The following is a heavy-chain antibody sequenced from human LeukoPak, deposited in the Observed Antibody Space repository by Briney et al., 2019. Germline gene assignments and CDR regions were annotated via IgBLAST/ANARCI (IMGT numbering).Heavy chain of an antibody. Sequence: GGSLSLSCAASGFTFSSYAMSWVRQAPGKGLEWVSGISGSGGNTYYADSVKGRFTISRDNSKNTLYLQMSSLRAEDMAVYYCAKEAVDYDILTGYYTTGYFDYWGQGTLVTVSS. CDR3: AKEAVDYDILTGYYTTGYFDY. CDR2: ISGSGGNT. D-gene: IGHD3-9*01. V-gene: IGHV3-23*01. CDR1: GFTFSSYA. J-gene: IGHJ4*02.